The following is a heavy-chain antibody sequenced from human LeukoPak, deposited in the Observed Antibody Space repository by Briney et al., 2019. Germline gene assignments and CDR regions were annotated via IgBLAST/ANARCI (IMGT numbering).Heavy chain of an antibody. V-gene: IGHV3-74*01. Sequence: GGSLRLSCAASGFPFSSYWMHWVRKVPGKGLLWVSRINSDGSATIYADSVRGRFTISRDNAKNTLYLQMSGLRVEDTAVYHCASDSPYYGMDVWGQGTTVTVSS. CDR1: GFPFSSYW. CDR3: ASDSPYYGMDV. CDR2: INSDGSAT. J-gene: IGHJ6*02.